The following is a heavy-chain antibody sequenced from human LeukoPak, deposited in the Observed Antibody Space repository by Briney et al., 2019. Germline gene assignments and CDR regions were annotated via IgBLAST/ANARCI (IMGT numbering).Heavy chain of an antibody. J-gene: IGHJ4*02. CDR3: AGLLEYSRGAFDY. CDR1: GGSISSSSYY. D-gene: IGHD6-6*01. CDR2: IYYSGST. Sequence: SETLSLTCTVSGGSISSSSYYWGWIRQPPGKGLEWIGSIYYSGSTYYNPSLKSRVTISVDTSKNQFSLKLSSVTAADTAVYYCAGLLEYSRGAFDYWGQGTLVTVSS. V-gene: IGHV4-39*01.